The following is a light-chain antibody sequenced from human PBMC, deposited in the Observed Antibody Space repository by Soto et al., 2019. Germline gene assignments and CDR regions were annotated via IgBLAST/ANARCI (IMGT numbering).Light chain of an antibody. CDR3: SSFTGSDTLYV. CDR1: SSDVGAYNY. V-gene: IGLV2-14*01. CDR2: EVN. Sequence: QSVLTQPASVSGSPGQSITISCTGTSSDVGAYNYVSWYQQHPGKAPKLMIYEVNNRPSGVSNRFSGSKSGNTASLTISGLQAAHEADYYCSSFTGSDTLYVFGTGTKVTVL. J-gene: IGLJ1*01.